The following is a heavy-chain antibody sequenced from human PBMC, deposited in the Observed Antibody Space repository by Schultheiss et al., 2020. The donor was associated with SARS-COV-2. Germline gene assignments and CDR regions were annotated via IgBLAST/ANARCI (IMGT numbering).Heavy chain of an antibody. CDR1: GGSFSGYY. D-gene: IGHD1-1*01. Sequence: SETLSLTCAVYGGSFSGYYCSWIRQPPGKGLEWIGEINHSGSANHNPSLKSRVTISVDTSRNQFSLKVNSATAADTAVYYCARSGRYFQHWAQGTLVTVSS. CDR2: INHSGSA. CDR3: ARSGRYFQH. V-gene: IGHV4-34*01. J-gene: IGHJ1*01.